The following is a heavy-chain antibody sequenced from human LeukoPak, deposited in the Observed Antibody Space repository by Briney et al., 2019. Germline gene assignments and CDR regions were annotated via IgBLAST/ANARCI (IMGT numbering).Heavy chain of an antibody. CDR1: GGSISSYY. D-gene: IGHD3-22*01. CDR2: IYYSGST. V-gene: IGHV4-59*01. Sequence: SETLSLTCTVSGGSISSYYWSWIRQAPGKGLEWIGYIYYSGSTNYNPSLKSRVTISVDTSKNQFSLKLSSVTAADTAVYYCASFNPYDSSGYSNWGQGTLVTVSS. J-gene: IGHJ4*02. CDR3: ASFNPYDSSGYSN.